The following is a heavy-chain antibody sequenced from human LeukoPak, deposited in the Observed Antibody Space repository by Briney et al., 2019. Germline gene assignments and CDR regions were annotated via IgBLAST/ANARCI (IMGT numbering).Heavy chain of an antibody. CDR2: IYYSGST. V-gene: IGHV4-30-4*08. CDR3: ARHRVVVPAAQRANWFDP. D-gene: IGHD2-2*01. Sequence: SETLSLTCTVSGGSISSGDYYWSWIRQPPGKGLEWIGYIYYSGSTYYNPSLKSRVTISVDTSKNQFSLKLSSVTVADTAVYYCARHRVVVPAAQRANWFDPWGQGTLVTVSS. J-gene: IGHJ5*02. CDR1: GGSISSGDYY.